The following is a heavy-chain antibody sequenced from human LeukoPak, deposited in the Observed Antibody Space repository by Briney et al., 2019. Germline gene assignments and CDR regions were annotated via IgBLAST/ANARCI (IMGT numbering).Heavy chain of an antibody. CDR1: GYTFSNYA. CDR2: INAGNGNT. Sequence: ASVKVSCKASGYTFSNYAMHWVRQAPGQRLEWMGWINAGNGNTKYSQKFQGRVTITRDTSASTAYMELSSLRSEDTAFYYCVRGWYSSGWYNYYFDYGGQGTLVTVSS. D-gene: IGHD6-19*01. J-gene: IGHJ4*02. V-gene: IGHV1-3*01. CDR3: VRGWYSSGWYNYYFDY.